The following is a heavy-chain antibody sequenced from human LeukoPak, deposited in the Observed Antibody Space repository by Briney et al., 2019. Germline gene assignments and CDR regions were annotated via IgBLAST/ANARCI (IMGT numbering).Heavy chain of an antibody. CDR3: AVGGYCDRPECYAPLCDY. J-gene: IGHJ4*02. V-gene: IGHV4-59*01. Sequence: SETLPLICTFSGASIRLYYWSWVRLPPGKGLEWIGYVHGSGSTDYSPSFRNRVTISADTSRNQFSLRLYSVTVADTATYYCAVGGYCDRPECYAPLCDYWPRRPLVTVSS. CDR1: GASIRLYY. D-gene: IGHD2-15*01. CDR2: VHGSGST.